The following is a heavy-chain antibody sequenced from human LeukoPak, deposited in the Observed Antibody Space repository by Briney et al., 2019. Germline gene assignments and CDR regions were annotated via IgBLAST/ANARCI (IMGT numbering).Heavy chain of an antibody. CDR3: ARVIAAMVIGINYFDY. Sequence: PGGSLRLSCAASGFTFSSYWMSWVRQAPGKGLEWVANIKQDGSEKYYVDSVKGRFTISRDNAKNSLYLQMNSLRAEDTAVYYCARVIAAMVIGINYFDYWGQGTLVTVSS. V-gene: IGHV3-7*01. J-gene: IGHJ4*02. D-gene: IGHD5-18*01. CDR2: IKQDGSEK. CDR1: GFTFSSYW.